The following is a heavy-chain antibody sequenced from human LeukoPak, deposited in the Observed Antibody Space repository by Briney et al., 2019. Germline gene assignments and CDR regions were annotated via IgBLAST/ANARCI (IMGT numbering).Heavy chain of an antibody. CDR3: ARVAGRLGVVIMGLDY. CDR2: INPSGGST. CDR1: GYTFTSYY. J-gene: IGHJ4*02. D-gene: IGHD3-3*01. V-gene: IGHV1-46*01. Sequence: ASVKVSCKASGYTFTSYYMHWVRQAPGQGLEWMGIINPSGGSTRYAQKFQGRVTMTRDMSTSTVYMELSSLRSEDTGVYYCARVAGRLGVVIMGLDYWGQGTLVTVSS.